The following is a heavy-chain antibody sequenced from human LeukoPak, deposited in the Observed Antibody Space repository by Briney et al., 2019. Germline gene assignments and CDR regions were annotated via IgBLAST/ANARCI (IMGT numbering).Heavy chain of an antibody. CDR2: FDPEDGET. CDR3: ATDRITGTNEFDY. Sequence: ASVKVSCKVSGYTLTELSMHWVRQTPGKGLEWMGGFDPEDGETMYAQKFQGRVTMTEDTSTDTAYMELSSLRSEDTAVYYCATDRITGTNEFDYWGQGTLVTVSS. V-gene: IGHV1-24*01. CDR1: GYTLTELS. J-gene: IGHJ4*02. D-gene: IGHD1-20*01.